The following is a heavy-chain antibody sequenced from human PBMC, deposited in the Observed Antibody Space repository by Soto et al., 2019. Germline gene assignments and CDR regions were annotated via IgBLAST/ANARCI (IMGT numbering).Heavy chain of an antibody. CDR3: ARGGYSYGYYYYYYMDV. Sequence: EVQLVESGGGLVQPGGSLRLSCAASGFTVSSNYMSWVRQAPGKGLEWVSVIYSGGSTYYADSVKGRFTISRDNSKNTLYLQMNSLRAEDTAVYYCARGGYSYGYYYYYYMDVWGKGTTVTVSS. J-gene: IGHJ6*03. D-gene: IGHD5-18*01. CDR2: IYSGGST. V-gene: IGHV3-66*01. CDR1: GFTVSSNY.